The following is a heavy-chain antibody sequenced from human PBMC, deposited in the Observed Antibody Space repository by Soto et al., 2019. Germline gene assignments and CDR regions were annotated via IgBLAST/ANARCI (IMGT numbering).Heavy chain of an antibody. CDR2: ISFDGSNK. V-gene: IGHV3-30*18. D-gene: IGHD2-2*01. CDR1: GFTFSSYG. CDR3: AKERMEQYQLLPFFDY. J-gene: IGHJ4*02. Sequence: GGSLRLSCAASGFTFSSYGMHWLRQAPGKGLEWVAVISFDGSNKYYADSVKGRFTISRDNSRNTLYLQMNSLRAEDSAVYYCAKERMEQYQLLPFFDYWGQGTLVTVSS.